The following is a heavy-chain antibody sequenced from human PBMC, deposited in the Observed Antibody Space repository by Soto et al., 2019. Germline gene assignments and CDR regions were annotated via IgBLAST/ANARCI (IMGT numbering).Heavy chain of an antibody. V-gene: IGHV1-69*13. Sequence: SVKVSCKASGGTFSTYTMTWVRQAPGHGLEWMGGIIPLFGTANYAQKFQGRVTITADESTSTVYMELSSLRSEDTAVYYCARSQDSSGYWNNCFDPWGQGTLVTVS. CDR2: IIPLFGTA. CDR1: GGTFSTYT. D-gene: IGHD3-22*01. CDR3: ARSQDSSGYWNNCFDP. J-gene: IGHJ5*02.